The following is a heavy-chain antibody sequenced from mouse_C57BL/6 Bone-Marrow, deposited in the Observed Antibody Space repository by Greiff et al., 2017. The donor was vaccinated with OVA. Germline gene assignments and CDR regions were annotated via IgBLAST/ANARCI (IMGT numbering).Heavy chain of an antibody. CDR3: AKTYGSSYNYFDY. Sequence: QVHVKQSGPGLVQPSQSLSITCTVSGFSLTSYGVHWVRQSPGKGLEWLGVIWRGGSTDYNAAFMSRLSITKDNSKSQVFFKMNSLQADDTAIYYCAKTYGSSYNYFDYWGQGTTLTVSS. J-gene: IGHJ2*01. CDR1: GFSLTSYG. D-gene: IGHD1-1*01. V-gene: IGHV2-5*01. CDR2: IWRGGST.